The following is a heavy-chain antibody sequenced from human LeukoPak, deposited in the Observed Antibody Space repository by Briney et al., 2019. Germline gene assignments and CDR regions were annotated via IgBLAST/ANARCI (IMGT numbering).Heavy chain of an antibody. J-gene: IGHJ5*02. CDR1: GYTFTSYD. Sequence: GASVKVSCKASGYTFTSYDINWVRQATGQGLEWMGWMNPNSGNTGYAQKFQGRVTMTRNTSISTAYMELSSLRSEDTAVYYCARGGLLRFLEWFSHTRNWFDPWGQGTLVTVSS. D-gene: IGHD3-3*01. CDR2: MNPNSGNT. CDR3: ARGGLLRFLEWFSHTRNWFDP. V-gene: IGHV1-8*01.